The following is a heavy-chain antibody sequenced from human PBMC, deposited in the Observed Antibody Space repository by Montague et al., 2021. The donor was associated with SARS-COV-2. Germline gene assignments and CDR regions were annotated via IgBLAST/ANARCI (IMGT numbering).Heavy chain of an antibody. J-gene: IGHJ4*02. Sequence: QSGAEVKKPGESLKISCKGSGYRFSSYWIGWVRQMSGKGLEWMGIIYPGDSDTRYSPSFQGQVTISADKSITIAYLQWSSLKASDTAMYYCARRIHGTYYFDYWGQGTLVTVSS. CDR2: IYPGDSDT. CDR1: GYRFSSYW. CDR3: ARRIHGTYYFDY. D-gene: IGHD1-14*01. V-gene: IGHV5-51*01.